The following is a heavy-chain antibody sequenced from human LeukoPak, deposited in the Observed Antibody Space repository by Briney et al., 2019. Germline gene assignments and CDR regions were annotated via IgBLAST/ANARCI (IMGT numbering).Heavy chain of an antibody. D-gene: IGHD6-13*01. CDR1: GFTFDDYG. CDR2: INWNGGST. CDR3: ARDQRCSSSWPRGDY. Sequence: RSGGSLRLSCAASGFTFDDYGMSWFRQAPGKGLEWVSGINWNGGSTGYAGSVKGRFTISRDNAKNSLYLQMNSLRAEDTALYYCARDQRCSSSWPRGDYWGQGTLVTVSS. V-gene: IGHV3-20*04. J-gene: IGHJ4*02.